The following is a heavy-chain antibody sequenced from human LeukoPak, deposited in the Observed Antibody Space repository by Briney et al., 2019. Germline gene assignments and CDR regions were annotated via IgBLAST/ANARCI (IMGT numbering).Heavy chain of an antibody. V-gene: IGHV3-7*01. D-gene: IGHD2/OR15-2a*01. CDR3: VRDNSHFDS. CDR1: GFMFSGYW. Sequence: GGSLRLSCAASGFMFSGYWMSWVRQAPGKGLEWVATIKYDGSERYYVDSVKGRFTISRDNTRESLYLQMNSPRAEDTAVYYCVRDNSHFDSWGQRGLVTVSS. CDR2: IKYDGSER. J-gene: IGHJ4*02.